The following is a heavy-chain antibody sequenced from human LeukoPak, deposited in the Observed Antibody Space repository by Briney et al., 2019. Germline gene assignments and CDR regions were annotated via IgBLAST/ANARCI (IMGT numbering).Heavy chain of an antibody. V-gene: IGHV3-74*01. CDR2: INSDGSST. CDR3: ARVDTAMVPYYYYGMDV. CDR1: GFTFSSYW. Sequence: GGSLRLSCAAFGFTFSSYWMHWVRQAPGKGLVWVSRINSDGSSTSYADSVKGRFTISRDNAKNTLYLQMNSLRAEDTAVYYCARVDTAMVPYYYYGMDVWGQGTTVTVSS. D-gene: IGHD5-18*01. J-gene: IGHJ6*02.